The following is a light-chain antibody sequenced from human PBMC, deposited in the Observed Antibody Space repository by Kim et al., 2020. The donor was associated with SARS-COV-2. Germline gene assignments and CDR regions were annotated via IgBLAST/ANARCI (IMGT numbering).Light chain of an antibody. J-gene: IGKJ2*01. CDR2: GAS. V-gene: IGKV3-15*01. CDR1: QSVSTN. Sequence: EIVMTQSPATLSVSPGERATLFCRASQSVSTNVAWYQQKPGQAPRLLIFGASPRATGVPARFSGSGSGTDFTLTIGGLQSEDFAVYFCQQYNRWPYTFGQGTKLEF. CDR3: QQYNRWPYT.